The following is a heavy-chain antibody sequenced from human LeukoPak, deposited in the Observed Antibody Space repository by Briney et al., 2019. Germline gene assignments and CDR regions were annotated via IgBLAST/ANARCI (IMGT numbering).Heavy chain of an antibody. CDR1: GFTFSSYW. D-gene: IGHD3-22*01. J-gene: IGHJ3*02. CDR2: IKQDGSEK. CDR3: ARAGSMIVVVITTPADAFDI. V-gene: IGHV3-7*01. Sequence: SGGSLRLSCAASGFTFSSYWMSWVRQAPGKGLEWVANIKQDGSEKYYVDSEKGRFTISRDNAKDSLYLQMNSLRAEDTAVYYCARAGSMIVVVITTPADAFDIWGQGTMVTVSS.